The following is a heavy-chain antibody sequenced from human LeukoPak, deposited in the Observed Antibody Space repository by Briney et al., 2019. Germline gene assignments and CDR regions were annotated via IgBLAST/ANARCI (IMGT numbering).Heavy chain of an antibody. CDR3: AKETLQGITGTYYYYYGMDV. J-gene: IGHJ6*02. CDR2: ISGSGGST. CDR1: GFSFSSYC. D-gene: IGHD1-20*01. Sequence: GGSLKLSCAAFGFSFSSYCMSWVRQDPGKGLEWVSAISGSGGSTYYADSVKGRFTISRDNSKNTLYLQMNSLRAEDTAVYYCAKETLQGITGTYYYYYGMDVWGQGTTVTVSS. V-gene: IGHV3-23*01.